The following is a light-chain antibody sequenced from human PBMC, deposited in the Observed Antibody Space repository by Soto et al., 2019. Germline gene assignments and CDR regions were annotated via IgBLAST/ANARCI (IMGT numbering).Light chain of an antibody. V-gene: IGKV1-33*01. Sequence: DIQMTQSPSSLSASVGDRVTITCQASQDISNYLNWYQQKPGKAPKLLIYDASNLETGVTSRFSGSVSGTDYTFTISSLQAEDIETYYFQQYDILPSITFVQVTRLDIQ. J-gene: IGKJ5*01. CDR1: QDISNY. CDR2: DAS. CDR3: QQYDILPSIT.